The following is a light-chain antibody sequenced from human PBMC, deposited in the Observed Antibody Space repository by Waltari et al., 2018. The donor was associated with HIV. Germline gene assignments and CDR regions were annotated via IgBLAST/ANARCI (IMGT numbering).Light chain of an antibody. CDR3: QQYYTWPYT. CDR2: DAS. Sequence: ELVMTQSPSTLSVSPGETATLSCRASRDLTTNLAWFQQRPGQSPRLLIYDASTRVTGIPGRFSGSGSGTQFTLTIANFQSEDFAVYYCQQYYTWPYTFGRGAKVEI. V-gene: IGKV3-15*01. J-gene: IGKJ2*01. CDR1: RDLTTN.